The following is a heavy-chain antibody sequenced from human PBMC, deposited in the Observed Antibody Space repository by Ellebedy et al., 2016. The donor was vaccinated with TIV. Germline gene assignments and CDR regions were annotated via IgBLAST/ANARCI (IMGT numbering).Heavy chain of an antibody. CDR2: INPNSGVT. CDR1: GYRFSDYY. CDR3: APLWFGELSHFDH. D-gene: IGHD3-10*01. V-gene: IGHV1-2*02. Sequence: ASVKVSCXASGYRFSDYYVHWVRQAPGQGLEWMGWINPNSGVTSYAQGFQGRVTMTRDTSMSTVYMELSRLRSDDTAVYYCAPLWFGELSHFDHWGQGTLVTVSS. J-gene: IGHJ4*01.